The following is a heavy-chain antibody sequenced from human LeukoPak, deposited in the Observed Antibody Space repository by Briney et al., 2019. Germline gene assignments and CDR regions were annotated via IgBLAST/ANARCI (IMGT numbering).Heavy chain of an antibody. CDR3: ARGRQDVTMIVVVMTAVSYYLDV. CDR2: IYYSGSN. Sequence: SETLSLTCTVSGGSISRSSYYWGWIRQPPGKGLEWIGSIYYSGSNYYNPSIKRRVTISVDTSKNQFSLKLSSVTAADTAVYYCARGRQDVTMIVVVMTAVSYYLDVWGKGTTVTVS. J-gene: IGHJ6*03. D-gene: IGHD3-22*01. CDR1: GGSISRSSYY. V-gene: IGHV4-39*07.